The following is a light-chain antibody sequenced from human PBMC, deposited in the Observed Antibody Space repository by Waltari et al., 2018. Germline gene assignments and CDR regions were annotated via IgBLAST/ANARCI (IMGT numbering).Light chain of an antibody. J-gene: IGLJ3*02. CDR2: TNN. CDR3: AAWDDSLIWV. CDR1: TSNIGSNT. Sequence: QSVLTQPPSASGTPGQRVTISCSGSTSNIGSNTVNWYRQLPGTAPKLLIYTNNQRPSGVPDRFSGSKSGTSAFLAISGLQSEDEADYYCAAWDDSLIWVFGGGTKLTVL. V-gene: IGLV1-44*01.